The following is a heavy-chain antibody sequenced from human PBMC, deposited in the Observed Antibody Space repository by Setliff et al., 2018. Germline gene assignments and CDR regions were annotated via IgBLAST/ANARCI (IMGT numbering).Heavy chain of an antibody. D-gene: IGHD2-2*01. V-gene: IGHV1-18*04. CDR1: GYTFSNYG. CDR3: SRFVRYCTTTSCQGASGAEL. J-gene: IGHJ4*02. Sequence: ASVKVSCKASGYTFSNYGITWVRQAPGQGLEWMGWISPYSGNTKYARTLQGRVTMTTDPSTTTAYLELRSLTFDDTAVYYCSRFVRYCTTTSCQGASGAELWGQGTLVTVSS. CDR2: ISPYSGNT.